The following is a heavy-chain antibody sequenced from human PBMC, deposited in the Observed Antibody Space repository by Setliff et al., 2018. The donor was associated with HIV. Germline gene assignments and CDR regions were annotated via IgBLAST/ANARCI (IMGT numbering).Heavy chain of an antibody. Sequence: GASVKVSCKASGFSFDDYYIHWVRQAPGQGLEWMGCVIPNSGKTYYAQEFQGRVTMTSATSINTAYMEVSWLTSDDTAIYYCARDLAYCSGGSCYRPFIYYFYYMDVWGKGATVTVSS. D-gene: IGHD2-15*01. J-gene: IGHJ6*03. V-gene: IGHV1-2*02. CDR1: GFSFDDYY. CDR3: ARDLAYCSGGSCYRPFIYYFYYMDV. CDR2: VIPNSGKT.